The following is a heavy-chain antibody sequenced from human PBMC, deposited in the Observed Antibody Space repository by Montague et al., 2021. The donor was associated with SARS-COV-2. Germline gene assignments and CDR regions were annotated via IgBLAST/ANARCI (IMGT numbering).Heavy chain of an antibody. CDR3: AREYFDSSGLVWIDP. CDR1: GDSVSSGAYY. CDR2: IYYSGNTYT. J-gene: IGHJ5*02. Sequence: SETLSLTCTVSGDSVSSGAYYWSWIRQPPGKGLEWITYIYYSGNTYTNYNPSLESRVSISVDTSKNQFSLKLTSGSAADAAVYYCAREYFDSSGLVWIDPWGQGTLVIVSS. V-gene: IGHV4-61*08. D-gene: IGHD3-22*01.